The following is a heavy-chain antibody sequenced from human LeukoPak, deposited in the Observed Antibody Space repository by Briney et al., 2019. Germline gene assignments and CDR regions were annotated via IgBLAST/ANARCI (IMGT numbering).Heavy chain of an antibody. Sequence: SQTLSLTCAISGDSGSSNSVTWNWIRQSPSRGLEWLGRTYYRSTWYNDCAVSVRGRITVNPDTSKNQFSLHLNSVTPEDTAVYYCARRLTQYDCFDPWGQGILVTVSS. J-gene: IGHJ5*02. V-gene: IGHV6-1*01. D-gene: IGHD2-2*01. CDR1: GDSGSSNSVT. CDR2: TYYRSTWYN. CDR3: ARRLTQYDCFDP.